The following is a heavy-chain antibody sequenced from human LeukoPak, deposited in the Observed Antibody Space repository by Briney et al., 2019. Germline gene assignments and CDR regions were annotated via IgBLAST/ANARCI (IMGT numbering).Heavy chain of an antibody. CDR2: ISGFTGAT. CDR1: GYTFTIYG. J-gene: IGHJ5*02. D-gene: IGHD1-26*01. CDR3: ARALPGAATAHNWFDP. V-gene: IGHV1-18*01. Sequence: ASVKVSCKASGYTFTIYGMSWVRQAPGQRLEWMGWISGFTGATNYAQKFQGRLSMTIDTSANTTYMDLRTVTSDDTAIYYCARALPGAATAHNWFDPWGQGTLVTVSS.